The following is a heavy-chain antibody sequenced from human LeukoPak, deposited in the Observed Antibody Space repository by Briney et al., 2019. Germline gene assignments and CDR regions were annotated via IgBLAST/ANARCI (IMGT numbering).Heavy chain of an antibody. J-gene: IGHJ4*02. V-gene: IGHV5-51*01. CDR1: GYSFATYW. Sequence: GESLKISCKGSGYSFATYWIGWVRQMPGKGLEWLGIIYPGDSDTRYSPSFQGQVTISADKSINTAYLQWSSLKASDTAMYYCARQSAEGATDYWGQGTLVTVSS. CDR2: IYPGDSDT. CDR3: ARQSAEGATDY. D-gene: IGHD1-26*01.